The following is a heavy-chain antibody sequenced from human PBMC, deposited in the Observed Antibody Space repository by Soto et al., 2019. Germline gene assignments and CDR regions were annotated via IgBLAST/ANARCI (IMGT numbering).Heavy chain of an antibody. CDR3: ARGGYCSIISCYRYDY. CDR1: SGSISSSNW. J-gene: IGHJ4*02. Sequence: QVQLQESGPGLVKPSGTLSLTCAVSSGSISSSNWWSWVRQPPGKGLEWIGEIYHSGSTNYHPSLKSRVTISVDKSKYQFSLKLSSVTAADTAVYYCARGGYCSIISCYRYDYWGQGTLVTVSS. D-gene: IGHD2-2*01. V-gene: IGHV4-4*02. CDR2: IYHSGST.